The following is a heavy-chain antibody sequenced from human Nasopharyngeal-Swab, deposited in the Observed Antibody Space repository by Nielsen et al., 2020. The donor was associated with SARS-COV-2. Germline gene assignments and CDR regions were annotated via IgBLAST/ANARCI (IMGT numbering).Heavy chain of an antibody. Sequence: ASVKVSCKASGYTFTGYYIHWVRQAPGQGLEWMGRINPYSGGTKYAQKFQGRVTMTRDTSISTAYMELSRLRSDDTAVYYCARGVRGLGGFLVDYYYYYMDVWGKGTTVTVSS. D-gene: IGHD3-3*01. V-gene: IGHV1-2*06. J-gene: IGHJ6*03. CDR3: ARGVRGLGGFLVDYYYYYMDV. CDR1: GYTFTGYY. CDR2: INPYSGGT.